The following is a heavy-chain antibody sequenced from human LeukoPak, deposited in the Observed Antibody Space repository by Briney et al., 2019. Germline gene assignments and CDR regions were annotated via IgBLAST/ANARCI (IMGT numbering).Heavy chain of an antibody. CDR3: ARSRVDSSTFDY. J-gene: IGHJ4*02. CDR1: GGSFSGYY. D-gene: IGHD6-13*01. V-gene: IGHV4-34*01. CDR2: VNHSGST. Sequence: EASETLSLTCAVYGGSFSGYYWSWSRQPPGKGLEWIGEVNHSGSTNYNPSLKSRVTISVDTSKNQFSLKLSSVTAADTAVYYCARSRVDSSTFDYWGQGTLVTVSS.